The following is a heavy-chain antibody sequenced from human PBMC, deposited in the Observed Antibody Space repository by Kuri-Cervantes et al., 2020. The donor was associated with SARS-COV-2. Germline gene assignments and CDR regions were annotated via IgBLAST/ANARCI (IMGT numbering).Heavy chain of an antibody. J-gene: IGHJ6*02. CDR3: ARHWQMTTVTDNYYYGLDA. D-gene: IGHD4-17*01. CDR2: ISTSGSTT. Sequence: GGSLSHFCTASGFTFSDYYMTWIRQAPGKGLEWISYISTSGSTTYYADSVKGRFTISRDNAKRSLYLQMNSLRAEDMAVYYCARHWQMTTVTDNYYYGLDAWGQGTTVTVSS. CDR1: GFTFSDYY. V-gene: IGHV3-11*01.